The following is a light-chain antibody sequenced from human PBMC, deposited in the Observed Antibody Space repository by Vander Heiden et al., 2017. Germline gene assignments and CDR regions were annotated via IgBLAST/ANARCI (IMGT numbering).Light chain of an antibody. Sequence: LTQPASVSGSPGQSITISCTGTSSDVGGYNYVSWYQQHPGKAPKVMIYDVSNRPSGVSNRFSGSKSGNTASLTISGLQAEDEADYYCTSNTSRTTWVFGGGTKLTVL. CDR1: SSDVGGYNY. J-gene: IGLJ2*01. CDR2: DVS. CDR3: TSNTSRTTWV. V-gene: IGLV2-14*03.